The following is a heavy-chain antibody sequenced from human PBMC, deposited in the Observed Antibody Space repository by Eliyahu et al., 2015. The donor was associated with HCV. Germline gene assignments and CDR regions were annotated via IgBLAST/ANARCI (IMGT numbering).Heavy chain of an antibody. Sequence: QITLKESGPTLVKPTQTLTLTCTFSGFSLXTXGVGXGWIRQPPEKALEWLALIYWNDDKRYSPSLKSRLTITKDTXKNQVVLTMTNMDPVDTATYYCAHAPGSSWFGELYYFDYWGQGTLVTVSS. D-gene: IGHD3-10*01. CDR3: AHAPGSSWFGELYYFDY. J-gene: IGHJ4*02. V-gene: IGHV2-5*01. CDR1: GFSLXTXGVG. CDR2: IYWNDDK.